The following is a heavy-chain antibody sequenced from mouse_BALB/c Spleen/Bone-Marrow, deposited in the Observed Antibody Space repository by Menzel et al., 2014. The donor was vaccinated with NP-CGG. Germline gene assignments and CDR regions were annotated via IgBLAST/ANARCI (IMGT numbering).Heavy chain of an antibody. V-gene: IGHV3-1*02. CDR3: VRETKVVADFDY. J-gene: IGHJ2*01. CDR2: IHYSGNT. Sequence: DVQLQESGPDLVKPSQSLSLTCTVTGYSIXSGYGWHWIRQFPGNKLEWMGYIHYSGNTDYNPSLKSRISITRDTSKNQFFLQLNSVTTEDTATYYCVRETKVVADFDYWGQGTTLTVSS. CDR1: GYSIXSGYG. D-gene: IGHD1-1*01.